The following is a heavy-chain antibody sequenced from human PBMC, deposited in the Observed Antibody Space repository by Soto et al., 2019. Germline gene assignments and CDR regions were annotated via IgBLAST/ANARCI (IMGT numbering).Heavy chain of an antibody. J-gene: IGHJ4*01. CDR2: IYNIGST. CDR1: GDSISNNY. D-gene: IGHD6-6*01. Sequence: PSETLSLTCTVSGDSISNNYWIWIRQPPGKGLEWIGYIYNIGSTNYNPSLKGRATMSVDTSKNQFSLTLRSVTAADTAVYFCSGGDSWHLVDYWGQGTLVTVSS. CDR3: SGGDSWHLVDY. V-gene: IGHV4-59*01.